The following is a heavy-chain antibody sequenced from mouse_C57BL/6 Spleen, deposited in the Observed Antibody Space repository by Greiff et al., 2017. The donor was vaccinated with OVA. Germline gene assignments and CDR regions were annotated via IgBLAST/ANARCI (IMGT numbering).Heavy chain of an antibody. CDR1: GYTFTSYW. J-gene: IGHJ3*01. D-gene: IGHD2-3*01. Sequence: QVQLQQSGAELVRPGTSVKLSCKASGYTFTSYWMHWVKQRPGQGLEWIGVIDPSDSYTNYNQKFKGKATLTVDTSSSTAYMQLSSLTSEDSAVYYCARLEDGYYPWFAYWGQGTLVTVSA. CDR2: IDPSDSYT. V-gene: IGHV1-59*01. CDR3: ARLEDGYYPWFAY.